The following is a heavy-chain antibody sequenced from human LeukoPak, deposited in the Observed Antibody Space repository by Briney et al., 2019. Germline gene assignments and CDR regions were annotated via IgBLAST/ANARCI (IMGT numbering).Heavy chain of an antibody. CDR1: GGSINNYY. V-gene: IGHV4-59*01. D-gene: IGHD1-26*01. J-gene: IGHJ4*02. Sequence: SETLSLTCTVSGGSINNYYWSWIRQPPGKGLEWIGYIYYRGSTNYNPSLKSRVTFSVDTSKNQFSLKLSSVTAADTAVYYCATGGSGSYYTYWGQGTLVTVSS. CDR2: IYYRGST. CDR3: ATGGSGSYYTY.